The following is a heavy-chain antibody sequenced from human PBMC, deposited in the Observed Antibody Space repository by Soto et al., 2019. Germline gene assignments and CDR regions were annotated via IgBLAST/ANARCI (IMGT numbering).Heavy chain of an antibody. CDR2: IKPSGGST. D-gene: IGHD2-8*01. CDR3: ARPPFPGCINGVCYPCDH. CDR1: GYTFTHYY. V-gene: IGHV1-46*01. J-gene: IGHJ4*02. Sequence: QVQLVQSGAEVKKPGASVKVSCKASGYTFTHYYMHWVRQAPGQGLEWMGMIKPSGGSTSYAQNFQDRLTMPRDPSTSTVYMELSSLRSEDTAVYYCARPPFPGCINGVCYPCDHWGQGTLVTVSS.